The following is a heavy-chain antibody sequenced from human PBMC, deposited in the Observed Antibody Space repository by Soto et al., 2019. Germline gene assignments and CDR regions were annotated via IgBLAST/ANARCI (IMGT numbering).Heavy chain of an antibody. CDR3: ARISGSYYYGMDV. CDR1: GGSISSSNW. V-gene: IGHV4-4*02. CDR2: IYHSGST. D-gene: IGHD1-26*01. Sequence: QVQLQESGPGLVKPSGTLSLTCAVSGGSISSSNWWSWVRQPPGKGLEWIGEIYHSGSTNYNPSLKSRLPISXDXTKNPFSLKLSSVTAADTAVYYCARISGSYYYGMDVWGQGTTVTVSS. J-gene: IGHJ6*02.